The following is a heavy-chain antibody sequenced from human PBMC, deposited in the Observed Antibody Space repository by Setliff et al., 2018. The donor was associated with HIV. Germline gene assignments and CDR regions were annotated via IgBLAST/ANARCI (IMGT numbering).Heavy chain of an antibody. Sequence: LRLSCAASGFTFSTYWMSWVRQAPGKGLEWVANIKQDGSEKNYMDSVKGRFTISRDNDKNSLYLQMNSLRVEDTAVYYCATDCAVVGGTGSLDSWGQGTLVTVSS. CDR2: IKQDGSEK. V-gene: IGHV3-7*05. D-gene: IGHD1-26*01. CDR1: GFTFSTYW. J-gene: IGHJ4*02. CDR3: ATDCAVVGGTGSLDS.